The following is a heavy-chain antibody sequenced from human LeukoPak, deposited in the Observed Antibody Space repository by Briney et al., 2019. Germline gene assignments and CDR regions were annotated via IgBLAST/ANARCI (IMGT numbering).Heavy chain of an antibody. D-gene: IGHD3-10*02. CDR3: ARDLHYYVVTDV. CDR1: GFPLSAYA. Sequence: PGGSLRLSCEASGFPLSAYAMTWVRQAPGKGLEWVSSIGSDDKAHYSESVKGRFAISRDNSKNTLFLQLHNLRLEDTALYYCARDLHYYVVTDVWGQGTTVTVSS. CDR2: IGSDDKA. J-gene: IGHJ6*02. V-gene: IGHV3-23*01.